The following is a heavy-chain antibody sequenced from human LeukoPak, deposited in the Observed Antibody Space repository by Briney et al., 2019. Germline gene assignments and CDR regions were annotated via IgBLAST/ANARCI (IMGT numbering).Heavy chain of an antibody. CDR2: ISPYNGKT. CDR1: GYTFTNYG. D-gene: IGHD1-7*01. CDR3: ATGGSNWNYQYYFEY. Sequence: ASMKVSCKTSGYTFTNYGINWVRQAPGQGLEWMGWISPYNGKTEFARKFQGRVTMTTDTSTTTVYMELRSLRSDDTAVYYCATGGSNWNYQYYFEYWGQGTLVTVSS. J-gene: IGHJ4*02. V-gene: IGHV1-18*01.